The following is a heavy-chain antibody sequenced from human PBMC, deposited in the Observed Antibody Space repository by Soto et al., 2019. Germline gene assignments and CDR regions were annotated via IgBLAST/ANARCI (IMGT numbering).Heavy chain of an antibody. CDR2: IYWEDDK. D-gene: IGHD3-10*01. Sequence: SGPNLVNPTQTLTLTCTFSRFSLSTSGVGVSWIRQPPGKALKWLALIYWEDDKRYSPSLKSRLTITKETPKNHEVIKITNLNPVDTATYYCAHSSPDTYYYGSGSPSAFYYCGQGTLVTVSS. CDR1: RFSLSTSGVG. V-gene: IGHV2-5*02. CDR3: AHSSPDTYYYGSGSPSAFYY. J-gene: IGHJ4*02.